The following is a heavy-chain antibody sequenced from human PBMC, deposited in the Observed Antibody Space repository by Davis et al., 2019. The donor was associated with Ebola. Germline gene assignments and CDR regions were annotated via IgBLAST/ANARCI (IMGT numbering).Heavy chain of an antibody. D-gene: IGHD1-26*01. CDR3: AKHFSGSYCQDY. Sequence: GESLKISCAASGFIFSTNYMSWVRQAPGKGLEWVATITGSGGSDHADSVRGRFTISRDNSKNTLYLQMNSLRVEDTAVYFCAKHFSGSYCQDYWGQGSLVTVST. V-gene: IGHV3-23*01. J-gene: IGHJ4*02. CDR2: ITGSGGS. CDR1: GFIFSTNY.